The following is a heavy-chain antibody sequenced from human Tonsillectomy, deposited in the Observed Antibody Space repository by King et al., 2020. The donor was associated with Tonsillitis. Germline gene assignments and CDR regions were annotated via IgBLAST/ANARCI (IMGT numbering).Heavy chain of an antibody. D-gene: IGHD2-2*01. V-gene: IGHV1-18*01. CDR3: ARVDIVVVPATPNGGWFDP. CDR2: ISAYNGNT. Sequence: VQSGAEVKKPGASVKVSCKDSGYTFSSYGISWVRQAPGQGLEWMGWISAYNGNTKYAQKVQGRVTMTTETSTRPAYMELRSLRSDDTAVYYCARVDIVVVPATPNGGWFDPWGQGTLVTVSS. J-gene: IGHJ5*02. CDR1: GYTFSSYG.